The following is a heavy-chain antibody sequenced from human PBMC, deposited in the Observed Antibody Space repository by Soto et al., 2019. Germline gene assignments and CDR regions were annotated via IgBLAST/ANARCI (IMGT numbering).Heavy chain of an antibody. CDR3: ARRVLYYDILTGYYIRGYNWFDP. D-gene: IGHD3-9*01. CDR1: GGSFSGYY. CDR2: INHSGST. V-gene: IGHV4-34*01. J-gene: IGHJ5*02. Sequence: PSETLSLTCAVYGGSFSGYYWSWIRQPPGKGLEWIGEINHSGSTNYNPSLKSRVTISVDTSKNQFSLKLSSVTAADTAVYYCARRVLYYDILTGYYIRGYNWFDPWGQGTLVT.